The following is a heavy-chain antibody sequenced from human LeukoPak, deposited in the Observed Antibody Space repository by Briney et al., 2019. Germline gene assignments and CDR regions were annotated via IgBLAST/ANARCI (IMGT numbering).Heavy chain of an antibody. CDR3: ATEKPAAIDYYYYVMDV. J-gene: IGHJ6*02. CDR2: IYSGGST. V-gene: IGHV3-53*01. Sequence: PGGSLRLSCAASGFTVSSNYMSWVRQAPGKGLEWVSVIYSGGSTYYADSVKGRFTISRDNSKNTLYLQMNSLRAEDTAVYYCATEKPAAIDYYYYVMDVWGQGTTVTVSS. CDR1: GFTVSSNY. D-gene: IGHD2-2*01.